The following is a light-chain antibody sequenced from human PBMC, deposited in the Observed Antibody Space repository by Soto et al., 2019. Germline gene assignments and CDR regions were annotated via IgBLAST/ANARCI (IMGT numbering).Light chain of an antibody. CDR3: QQYHNLWT. CDR1: QSVSSS. Sequence: EIVLTQSPATLSVSPGETATLFCRASQSVSSSVAWYQQKPGRAPRLLISGASTRATGIPARFSGSGSGTEFTLTITSLQSEDFALYYCQQYHNLWTFGQGTKVDIK. J-gene: IGKJ1*01. V-gene: IGKV3-15*01. CDR2: GAS.